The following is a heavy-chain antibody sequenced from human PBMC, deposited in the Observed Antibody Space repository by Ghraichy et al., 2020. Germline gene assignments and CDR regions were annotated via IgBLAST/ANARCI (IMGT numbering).Heavy chain of an antibody. D-gene: IGHD6-13*01. V-gene: IGHV3-49*03. CDR2: IRSKAYGGTT. CDR3: TRDLPIAAAGTGWVY. J-gene: IGHJ4*02. Sequence: GGSLRLSCTASGFTFGDYAMSWFRQAPGKGLEWVGFIRSKAYGGTTEYAASVKGRFTISREDSKSIAYLQLNSLKTEDTAVYYCTRDLPIAAAGTGWVYWGQGTLVTVSS. CDR1: GFTFGDYA.